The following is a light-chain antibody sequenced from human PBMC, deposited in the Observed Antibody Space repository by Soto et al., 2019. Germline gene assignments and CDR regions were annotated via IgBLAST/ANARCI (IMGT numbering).Light chain of an antibody. CDR1: SSDVGGSGL. CDR3: SAYTTSIALYV. CDR2: DVN. J-gene: IGLJ1*01. Sequence: QSVLTQPASVSGSPAQSITISCTGSSSDVGGSGLVSWYQFHPGKAPKLIIYDVNYRPSGVSNRFSGSKSGSTASLTISGLQAEDEADYYCSAYTTSIALYVFGAGTKVTVL. V-gene: IGLV2-14*02.